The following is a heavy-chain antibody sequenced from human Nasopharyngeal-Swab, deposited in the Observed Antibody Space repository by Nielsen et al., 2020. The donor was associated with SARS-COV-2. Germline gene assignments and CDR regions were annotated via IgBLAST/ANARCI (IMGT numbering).Heavy chain of an antibody. V-gene: IGHV5-51*01. CDR1: GYSFTSYW. CDR3: SRGNYNPDY. Sequence: GGSLRLSCKGPGYSFTSYWIGWVRQMPGKGLEWMGVIYPGDSDTRYSPSFQGQVTISADKSISTAYLQWSSLKASDTAMYYCSRGNYNPDYWGQGTLVTVSS. J-gene: IGHJ4*02. CDR2: IYPGDSDT. D-gene: IGHD1-26*01.